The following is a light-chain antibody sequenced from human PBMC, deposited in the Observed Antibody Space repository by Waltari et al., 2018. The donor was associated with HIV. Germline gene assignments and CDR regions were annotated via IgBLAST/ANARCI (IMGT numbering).Light chain of an antibody. CDR1: DIGSKN. CDR3: QVWDGTTAYYV. V-gene: IGLV3-9*01. J-gene: IGLJ1*01. CDR2: RDN. Sequence: SYELSQPPSVSVALGQTARITCGGDDIGSKNVHWYRQKPGQAPVLVIYRDNNRPSGIPERFSGSNSGDTATLTISRAQDGDEADYYCQVWDGTTAYYVFATGTKVTVL.